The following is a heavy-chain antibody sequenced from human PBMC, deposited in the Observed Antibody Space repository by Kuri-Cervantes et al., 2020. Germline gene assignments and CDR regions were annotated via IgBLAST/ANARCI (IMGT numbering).Heavy chain of an antibody. Sequence: SLKISCAASGFTFSSYGMHWVRQAPGKGLEWVAVISYDGSNKYYADSVKGRFTISRDNSKNTLYLQMNSLRAEDTAVYYCAKEKGGYSYGWWRAEYYGMDVWGQGTTVTVSS. CDR3: AKEKGGYSYGWWRAEYYGMDV. D-gene: IGHD5-18*01. V-gene: IGHV3-30*18. CDR1: GFTFSSYG. CDR2: ISYDGSNK. J-gene: IGHJ6*02.